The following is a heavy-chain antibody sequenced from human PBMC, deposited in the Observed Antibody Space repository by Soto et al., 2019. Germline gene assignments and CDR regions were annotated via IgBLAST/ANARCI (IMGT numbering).Heavy chain of an antibody. CDR2: IYSGGST. CDR3: ATGGYDFWSGSYYGMDV. CDR1: GFTVSSNY. D-gene: IGHD3-3*01. Sequence: EVQLVESGGGLIQPGGSLRLSCAASGFTVSSNYMSWVRQAPGKGLEWVSVIYSGGSTYYADSVKGRFTISRDNSKNTLYLQMNSLRAEDTAVYYCATGGYDFWSGSYYGMDVWGQGTTVTFSS. J-gene: IGHJ6*02. V-gene: IGHV3-53*01.